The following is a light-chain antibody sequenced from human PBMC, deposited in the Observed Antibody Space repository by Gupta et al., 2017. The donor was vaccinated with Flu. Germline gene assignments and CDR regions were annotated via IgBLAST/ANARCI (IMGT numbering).Light chain of an antibody. Sequence: DIQMTQSPSTLSASVGDRVTITCRASQSISRGLAWYQQKPGTAPKLLIYKASKLDSGVPSRFSGSGGGTEFTLTSSSRQPDDSANYYGQQDNNYWTFGQGTKVEIK. CDR2: KAS. J-gene: IGKJ1*01. CDR1: QSISRG. CDR3: QQDNNYWT. V-gene: IGKV1-5*03.